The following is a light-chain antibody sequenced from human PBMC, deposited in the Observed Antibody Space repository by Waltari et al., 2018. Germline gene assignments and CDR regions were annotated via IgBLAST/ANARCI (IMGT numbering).Light chain of an antibody. CDR2: GAS. Sequence: EVVMTQSPATLSVSRRERLTFPCRASQSVSSSLAAYQQKPAQAPMLLIYGASTRATGIPAGFSGSGSWTDFTLTISSIQSEDFAVYSCQQYNNWPPITFGGGTKVEIK. CDR1: QSVSSS. CDR3: QQYNNWPPIT. V-gene: IGKV3-15*01. J-gene: IGKJ4*01.